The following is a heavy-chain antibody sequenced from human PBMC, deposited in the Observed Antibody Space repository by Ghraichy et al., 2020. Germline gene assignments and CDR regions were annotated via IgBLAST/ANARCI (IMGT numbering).Heavy chain of an antibody. CDR1: GGSISSYY. V-gene: IGHV4-59*01. J-gene: IGHJ6*02. Sequence: SETLSLTCTVSGGSISSYYWSWIRQPPGKGLEWIGYIYYSGSTNYNPSLKSRVTISVDTSKNQFSLKLSSVTAADTAVYYCASGPWILEYYYGMDVWGQGTTVTVSS. CDR2: IYYSGST. D-gene: IGHD5-18*01. CDR3: ASGPWILEYYYGMDV.